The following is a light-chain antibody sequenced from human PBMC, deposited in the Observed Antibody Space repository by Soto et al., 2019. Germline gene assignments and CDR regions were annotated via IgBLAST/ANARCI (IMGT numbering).Light chain of an antibody. Sequence: DIVMTKSPDSLAVSLGERATINCKSSQSVLYSSNNKNYLAWYQQKPGQPPKLLIYWASTRESGVPDRFSGSGSGTDFALTISSLQAEDVAVYYCQQYYSTFWTFGQGTKVEIK. CDR2: WAS. V-gene: IGKV4-1*01. CDR1: QSVLYSSNNKNY. J-gene: IGKJ1*01. CDR3: QQYYSTFWT.